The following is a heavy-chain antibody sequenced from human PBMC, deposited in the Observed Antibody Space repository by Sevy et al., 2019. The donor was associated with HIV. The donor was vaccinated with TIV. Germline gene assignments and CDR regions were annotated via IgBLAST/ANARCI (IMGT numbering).Heavy chain of an antibody. D-gene: IGHD6-13*01. CDR3: ARSWEQQLHDAFDI. J-gene: IGHJ3*02. CDR2: ITSRSSYI. Sequence: GESLKISCAASGFTFSSYSMNWVRQAPGKGLEWVSSITSRSSYIYYAAKVKGRFTISRDNAKNSLYLQMNSLRAEETAVYYCARSWEQQLHDAFDIWGQGTMVTVS. CDR1: GFTFSSYS. V-gene: IGHV3-21*01.